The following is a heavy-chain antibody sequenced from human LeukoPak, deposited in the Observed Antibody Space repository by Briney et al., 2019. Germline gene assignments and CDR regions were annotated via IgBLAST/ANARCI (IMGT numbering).Heavy chain of an antibody. Sequence: SETLALTCAVYGGSFTGQYWNWIRQAPGKGLEWIGGINHNGHTNYNPSLKSRVTIFVDTSKKQFSLRLASLTADDTALYYCARAGTGDRSAVFDSWGQESLVTVSS. CDR2: INHNGHT. D-gene: IGHD7-27*01. CDR3: ARAGTGDRSAVFDS. CDR1: GGSFTGQY. J-gene: IGHJ4*02. V-gene: IGHV4-34*01.